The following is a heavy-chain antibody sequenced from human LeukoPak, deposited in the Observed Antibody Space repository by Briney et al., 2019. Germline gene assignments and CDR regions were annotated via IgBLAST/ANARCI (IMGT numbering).Heavy chain of an antibody. CDR3: ARVYGAGYDFRGAFDI. D-gene: IGHD5-12*01. J-gene: IGHJ3*02. CDR1: GGSVSSSNW. CDR2: IYHSGST. Sequence: SETLSLTCAVSGGSVSSSNWWSWVRQPPGKGLEWIGEIYHSGSTNYNPSLKSRVTISVDISKNQFSLKLSSVTAADTAVYYCARVYGAGYDFRGAFDIWGQGTMVTVSS. V-gene: IGHV4-4*02.